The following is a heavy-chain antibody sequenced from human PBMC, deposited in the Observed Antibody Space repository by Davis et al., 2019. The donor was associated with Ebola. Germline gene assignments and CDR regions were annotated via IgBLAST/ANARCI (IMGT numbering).Heavy chain of an antibody. CDR2: INQEGNEK. CDR3: ARGSLPY. Sequence: GESLKTPCEASGFTFNNFWMSWVRQSPGKGLEWVANINQEGNEKYYVDSVKGRFTITRDNAKNSLSLQMISLRVEDSAIYYCARGSLPYWGPGTLVTVSS. J-gene: IGHJ4*02. CDR1: GFTFNNFW. D-gene: IGHD3-16*01. V-gene: IGHV3-7*01.